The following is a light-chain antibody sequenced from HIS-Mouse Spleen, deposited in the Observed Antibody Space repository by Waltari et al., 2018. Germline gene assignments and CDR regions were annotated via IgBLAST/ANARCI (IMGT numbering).Light chain of an antibody. Sequence: QSVLTQPPSASGTPGPRVTISCSGSSSHIGSNYVYWYQQLPGPAPKLLIYRNNTRPSGVPDRFSGSKSGTSASLAISGLRSEDEADYYCAAWDDSLSGPVFGGGTKLTVL. J-gene: IGLJ3*02. CDR3: AAWDDSLSGPV. CDR1: SSHIGSNY. CDR2: RNN. V-gene: IGLV1-47*01.